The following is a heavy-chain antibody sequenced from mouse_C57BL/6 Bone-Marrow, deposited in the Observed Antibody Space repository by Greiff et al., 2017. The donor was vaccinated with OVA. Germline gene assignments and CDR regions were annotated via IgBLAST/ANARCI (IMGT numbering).Heavy chain of an antibody. CDR3: AREVGSYWYFDV. CDR1: GYTFTSYW. CDR2: IDPSDSYT. Sequence: QVQLQQPGAELVRPGTSVKLSCKASGYTFTSYWMHWVKQRPGQGLEWIGVIDPSDSYTNYNQKFKGKATLTVDTSSSTAYMQLSSLTSEDSAVYYCAREVGSYWYFDVWGTGTTVTVSS. V-gene: IGHV1-59*01. D-gene: IGHD1-1*01. J-gene: IGHJ1*03.